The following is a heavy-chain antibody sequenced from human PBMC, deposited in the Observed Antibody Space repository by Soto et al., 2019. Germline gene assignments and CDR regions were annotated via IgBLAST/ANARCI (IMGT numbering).Heavy chain of an antibody. V-gene: IGHV1-18*01. Sequence: QVQLVQSGSEVKKPGASVKVSCKASGYTFTNYGMSWVRQAPGQGLEWMGWISAYNGNTKHAQNFQGRVTMTTDTSTNTAYMGLRSLRSDDTAVYYCARCYCSVGSCYSCWHFDLWGRGALVTVSS. J-gene: IGHJ2*01. CDR3: ARCYCSVGSCYSCWHFDL. CDR1: GYTFTNYG. D-gene: IGHD2-15*01. CDR2: ISAYNGNT.